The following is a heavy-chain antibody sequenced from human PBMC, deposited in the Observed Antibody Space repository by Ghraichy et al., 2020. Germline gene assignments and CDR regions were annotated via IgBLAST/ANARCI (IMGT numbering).Heavy chain of an antibody. V-gene: IGHV4-34*01. CDR2: INHSGST. CDR1: GGSFSGYY. Sequence: SETLSLTCAVYGGSFSGYYWSWIRQPPGKGLEWIGEINHSGSTNYNPSLKSRVTISVDTSKNQFSLKLSSVTAADTAVYYCARGPFRASPPYYGRDPDYWGQGTLVTVSS. J-gene: IGHJ4*02. D-gene: IGHD1-26*01. CDR3: ARGPFRASPPYYGRDPDY.